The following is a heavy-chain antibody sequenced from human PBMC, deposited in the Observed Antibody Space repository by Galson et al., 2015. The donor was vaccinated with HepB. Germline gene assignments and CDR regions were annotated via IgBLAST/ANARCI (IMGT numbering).Heavy chain of an antibody. J-gene: IGHJ4*02. D-gene: IGHD6-6*01. Sequence: SLRLSCAASGFSFSSYWMNWVRQAPGEGLEWVANIKQDGSEKYYVDSVKGRFTISRDNAKNSLYLQMNSLRAEDTAVYYCARDPDFPYSTSCFGYWGQGILVTVSS. V-gene: IGHV3-7*01. CDR2: IKQDGSEK. CDR1: GFSFSSYW. CDR3: ARDPDFPYSTSCFGY.